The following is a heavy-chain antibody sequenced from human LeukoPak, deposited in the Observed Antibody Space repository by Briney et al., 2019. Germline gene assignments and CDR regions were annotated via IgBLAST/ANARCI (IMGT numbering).Heavy chain of an antibody. CDR1: GYTFTSNG. D-gene: IGHD1-26*01. Sequence: ASVKVSCKASGYTFTSNGISWVRQAPGQGLEWMGWISAYNGNTNYAQKLQGRVTMTTDTSTNTGYMELRSLRSDDTAVYYCAGGGSYYPYYYYYMDVWGKGTTVTISS. CDR2: ISAYNGNT. CDR3: AGGGSYYPYYYYYMDV. V-gene: IGHV1-18*01. J-gene: IGHJ6*03.